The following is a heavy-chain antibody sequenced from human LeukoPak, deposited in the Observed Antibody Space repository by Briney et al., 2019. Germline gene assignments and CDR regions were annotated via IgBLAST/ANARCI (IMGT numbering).Heavy chain of an antibody. CDR1: GFTFSNAW. J-gene: IGHJ4*02. D-gene: IGHD3-16*01. Sequence: GGSLRLSCAASGFTFSNAWMSWVRQAPGKGLEWVGRIKSKTDGGTTDYAAPVKGRFTISRDDSKNTLYLQMNSLRAEDTAVYYCARELRLGEFTFGYWGQGTLVTVSS. V-gene: IGHV3-15*01. CDR3: ARELRLGEFTFGY. CDR2: IKSKTDGGTT.